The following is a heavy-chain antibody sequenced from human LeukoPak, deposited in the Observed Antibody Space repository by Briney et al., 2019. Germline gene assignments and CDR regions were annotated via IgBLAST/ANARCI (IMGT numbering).Heavy chain of an antibody. CDR2: IIPILGIA. V-gene: IGHV1-69*04. J-gene: IGHJ4*02. CDR3: ARAPSAGSRSSGSGD. CDR1: GGTFSSYA. D-gene: IGHD3-22*01. Sequence: GASVKVSCKASGGTFSSYAISWVRQAPGQGLEWMGRIIPILGIANYAQKFQGRVTITADKSTSTAYMELSSLRSEDTAVYYCARAPSAGSRSSGSGDWGQGTLVTVSS.